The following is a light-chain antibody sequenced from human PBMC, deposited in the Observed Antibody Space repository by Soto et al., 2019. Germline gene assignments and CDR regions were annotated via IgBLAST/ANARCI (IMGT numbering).Light chain of an antibody. Sequence: EIVLTQSPVTLSLSPGERATLSCRASQSVSSYLAWYQQKPGQAPRLLIYDASNRATGIPARFSGGGSGTDCSLTIDNLEPEDFAIYYCQQRSNWPPITFGQGTRLEIK. J-gene: IGKJ5*01. CDR1: QSVSSY. CDR2: DAS. V-gene: IGKV3-11*01. CDR3: QQRSNWPPIT.